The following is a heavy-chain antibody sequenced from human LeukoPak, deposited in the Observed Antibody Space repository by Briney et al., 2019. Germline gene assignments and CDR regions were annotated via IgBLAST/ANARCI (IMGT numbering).Heavy chain of an antibody. J-gene: IGHJ4*02. Sequence: GGSLRLSCAASGFTFSYYYMSWIRQAPGKGLEWVSCISSSSSYTNYADSVKGRFTISRDNAKNSLYLQMNSLRAEDTAVYYCARDCYSYEYALAYWGQGTLVTVSS. CDR1: GFTFSYYY. CDR3: ARDCYSYEYALAY. D-gene: IGHD5-18*01. V-gene: IGHV3-11*06. CDR2: ISSSSSYT.